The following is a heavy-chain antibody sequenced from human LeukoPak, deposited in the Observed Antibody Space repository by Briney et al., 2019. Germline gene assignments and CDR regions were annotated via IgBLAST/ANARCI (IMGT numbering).Heavy chain of an antibody. J-gene: IGHJ4*02. Sequence: SETLSLTCTVSGGSISSYYWRWIRQPGGKGLEWIGRIYTSGSTNYNPSLKSRVTMSVDTSKNQFCLKLSSVTAADTAVYYCARDRTTVVTGTYYFDYWGQGTLVTVSS. V-gene: IGHV4-4*07. CDR2: IYTSGST. CDR3: ARDRTTVVTGTYYFDY. D-gene: IGHD4-23*01. CDR1: GGSISSYY.